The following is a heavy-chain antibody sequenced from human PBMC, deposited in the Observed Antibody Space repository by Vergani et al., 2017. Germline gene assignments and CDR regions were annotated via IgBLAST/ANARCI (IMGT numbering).Heavy chain of an antibody. CDR1: GFTVSSNY. V-gene: IGHV3-53*02. J-gene: IGHJ1*01. CDR3: ARESVTCSGGSCYPSFQH. D-gene: IGHD2-15*01. CDR2: IYSGGST. Sequence: EVQLVETGGGLIQPGGSLRLSCAASGFTVSSNYMSWVRQAPGKGLEWVSVIYSGGSTYYADSVKGRFTISRDNSKNTLYLQMNSLRAEDTAVYYCARESVTCSGGSCYPSFQHWGRGTLVTVSS.